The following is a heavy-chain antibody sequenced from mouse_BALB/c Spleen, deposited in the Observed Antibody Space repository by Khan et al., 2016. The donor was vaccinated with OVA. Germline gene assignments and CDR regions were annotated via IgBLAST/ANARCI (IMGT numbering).Heavy chain of an antibody. CDR1: GFSLSNYG. D-gene: IGHD1-3*01. CDR2: IWAGGST. V-gene: IGHV2-9*02. CDR3: ARAFYNGAWFAY. Sequence: QMQLEESGPGLVAPSQTLSITCTVSGFSLSNYGVHWVRQPPGKGLEWLGVIWAGGSTNHNSALMSRLSISKDDSKSQVFLKMNSLQTDDTAMYYCARAFYNGAWFAYGGQGTLVTVSA. J-gene: IGHJ3*01.